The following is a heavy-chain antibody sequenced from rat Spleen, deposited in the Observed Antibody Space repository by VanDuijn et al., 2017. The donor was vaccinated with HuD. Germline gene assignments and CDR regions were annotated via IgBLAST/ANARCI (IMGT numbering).Heavy chain of an antibody. CDR2: ITYDGSST. CDR3: ARRYDFDY. Sequence: EVQLVESGGGLVQPGRSLRLSCAASGFTFSDYNMAWVRQAPRKGLEWVAIITYDGSSTYYRDSVKGRFTISRDNAKSTLYLQMDSLRSDDTATYYCARRYDFDYWGQGVMVTVSS. CDR1: GFTFSDYN. V-gene: IGHV5-7*01. J-gene: IGHJ2*01. D-gene: IGHD1-11*01.